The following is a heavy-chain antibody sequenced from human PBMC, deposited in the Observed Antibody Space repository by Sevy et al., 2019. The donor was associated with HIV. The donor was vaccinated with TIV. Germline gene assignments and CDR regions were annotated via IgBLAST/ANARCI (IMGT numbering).Heavy chain of an antibody. CDR3: ARDLPPSATTVAHFDC. CDR2: ISNSGTTI. Sequence: GGSLRLSCAASGFTFSSYEMNWVRQAPGKGLEWVSNISNSGTTISYSDSVKGRFTISRDNARNSLYLQMNSLRAEDTAVYYCARDLPPSATTVAHFDCWGQGTLVTVSS. V-gene: IGHV3-48*03. CDR1: GFTFSSYE. D-gene: IGHD4-17*01. J-gene: IGHJ4*02.